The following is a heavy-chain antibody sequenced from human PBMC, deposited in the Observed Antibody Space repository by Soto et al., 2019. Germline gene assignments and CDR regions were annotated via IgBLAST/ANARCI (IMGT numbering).Heavy chain of an antibody. V-gene: IGHV1-3*01. J-gene: IGHJ5*02. CDR3: ARGWYQLLSSWFDP. D-gene: IGHD2-2*01. Sequence: VASVKVSCKASGYTFTSYAMHWVRQAPGQRLEWMGWINAGNGNTKYSQKFQGRVTITRDTSASTAYMELSSLRSEDTAVYYCARGWYQLLSSWFDPWGQGTLVTVSS. CDR2: INAGNGNT. CDR1: GYTFTSYA.